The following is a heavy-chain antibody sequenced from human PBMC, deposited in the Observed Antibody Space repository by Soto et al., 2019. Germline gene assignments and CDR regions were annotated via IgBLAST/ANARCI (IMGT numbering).Heavy chain of an antibody. D-gene: IGHD6-13*01. CDR2: TYYRSKWYN. J-gene: IGHJ4*02. CDR3: ARDRPAGSSSWQPYYFDY. CDR1: GDSVSSNSAA. V-gene: IGHV6-1*01. Sequence: KQSQTLSLTCAISGDSVSSNSAAWNWIRQSPSRGLEWLGRTYYRSKWYNDYAVSVKSRITINPDTSKNQFSLQLNSVTPEDTAVYYCARDRPAGSSSWQPYYFDYWGQGTLVTVSS.